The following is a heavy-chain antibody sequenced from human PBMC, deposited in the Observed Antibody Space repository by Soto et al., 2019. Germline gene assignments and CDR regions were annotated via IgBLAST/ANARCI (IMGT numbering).Heavy chain of an antibody. CDR1: GYSFTDYH. D-gene: IGHD2-8*01. CDR3: ARGDSTDCSNSVCSFFYNHDMDV. CDR2: INPKSGGT. Sequence: ASVKVSCKASGYSFTDYHILWVRQAPGQGLEWLGRINPKSGGTSTAQKFQGWVTMTTDTSISTASMELTRLTSDDTAIYYCARGDSTDCSNSVCSFFYNHDMDVWGQGTTVTVSS. V-gene: IGHV1-2*04. J-gene: IGHJ6*02.